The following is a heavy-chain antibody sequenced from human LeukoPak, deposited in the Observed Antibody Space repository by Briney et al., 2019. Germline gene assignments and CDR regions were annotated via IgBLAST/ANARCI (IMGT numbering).Heavy chain of an antibody. V-gene: IGHV1-18*01. D-gene: IGHD6-25*01. J-gene: IGHJ4*02. CDR1: GYTFTSYG. CDR3: ARVTRGGPGAYYFDY. CDR2: ISAYNGNT. Sequence: GASVKVSCKASGYTFTSYGISWVRQAPGQGLEWMGWISAYNGNTNYAQKLQGRVTMTTDTSTSTAYMELRSLRSDDTAVYYCARVTRGGPGAYYFDYWGQGTLVTVSS.